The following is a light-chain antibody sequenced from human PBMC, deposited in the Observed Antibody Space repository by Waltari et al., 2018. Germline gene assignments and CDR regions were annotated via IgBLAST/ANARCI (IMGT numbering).Light chain of an antibody. V-gene: IGKV1-5*03. CDR1: QSISSW. Sequence: DLQMTQSPSSLSASIGDRVTFPCRASQSISSWLAWYQQKPGKAPTRLIYKAATLESGVPYRFSCSGSGTEFTLTISSLQPDDFATYYCQQYTSFSLPCGGGTTVEIK. CDR2: KAA. CDR3: QQYTSFSLP. J-gene: IGKJ4*01.